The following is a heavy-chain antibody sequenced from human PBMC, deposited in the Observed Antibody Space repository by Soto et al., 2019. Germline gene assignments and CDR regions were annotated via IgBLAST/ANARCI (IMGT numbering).Heavy chain of an antibody. J-gene: IGHJ6*02. CDR2: IYSGGTT. V-gene: IGHV3-66*01. CDR1: ALTASKNY. D-gene: IGHD3-10*01. Sequence: EGQLVESGGGLVQPGGSLRLSCAGSALTASKNYMSWVRQPPGKGLEWVSVIYSGGTTYYADSVKDRFSISRDNSKITLYLKMDNLRAGDTAVYYCARGGSGSDWDYYGMDVWGQGTTVTVSS. CDR3: ARGGSGSDWDYYGMDV.